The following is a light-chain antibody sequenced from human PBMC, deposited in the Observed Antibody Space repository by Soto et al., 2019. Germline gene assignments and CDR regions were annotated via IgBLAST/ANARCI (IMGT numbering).Light chain of an antibody. Sequence: IVLTQSPDTLSLSPGQRATLSCRASQSVSRRYLAWYQQKPGQAPILPIYDVSERASDIPDRFSGSGSGTDFTLTINRLVPEDVAVYYCQYQGSFGGGTKVEIE. CDR2: DVS. J-gene: IGKJ4*01. CDR1: QSVSRRY. CDR3: QYQGS. V-gene: IGKV3-20*01.